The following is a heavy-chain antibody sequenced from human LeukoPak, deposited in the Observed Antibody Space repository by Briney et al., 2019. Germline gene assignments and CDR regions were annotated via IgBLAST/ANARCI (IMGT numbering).Heavy chain of an antibody. CDR1: GFTFSDYY. J-gene: IGHJ4*02. Sequence: PGGSLRLSCAASGFTFSDYYMSWIRQAPGKGLEWVSYISSSGSTIYYADSVKGRCTISRDNAKNSLTLQMNSLRAEDTAVYYCARAGDPSVGGTRHFDHWGQGILVTVSS. D-gene: IGHD1-1*01. CDR3: ARAGDPSVGGTRHFDH. CDR2: ISSSGSTI. V-gene: IGHV3-11*04.